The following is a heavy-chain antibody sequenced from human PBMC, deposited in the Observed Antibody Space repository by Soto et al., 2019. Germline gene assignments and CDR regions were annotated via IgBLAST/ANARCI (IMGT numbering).Heavy chain of an antibody. CDR1: GYTFSRYG. V-gene: IGHV1-18*01. Sequence: QGQLVQSGGEVKKPGASVKVSCKTSGYTFSRYGISWVRQAPGQGLEWMGWISGYNGDTNYARKFQGRVTMTIDTSTTTAYMELRSLTSDDTAVYYCAKNGQPPYYISGLDVWGQGTTVTVSS. D-gene: IGHD2-8*01. CDR3: AKNGQPPYYISGLDV. J-gene: IGHJ6*02. CDR2: ISGYNGDT.